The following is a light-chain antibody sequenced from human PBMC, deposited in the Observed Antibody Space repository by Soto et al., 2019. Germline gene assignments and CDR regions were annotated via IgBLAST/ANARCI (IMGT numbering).Light chain of an antibody. Sequence: EIVLTQSPGTLSLSPGERATLSCRASQSVRDNNLAWYQQKPGQAPRLLIFGASSRATGIPDRFSGSGSGTEFTLTISSLQSEDFAVYFCQQYNIWPQTFGQGTKVDIK. CDR2: GAS. CDR3: QQYNIWPQT. J-gene: IGKJ1*01. CDR1: QSVRDNN. V-gene: IGKV3D-15*01.